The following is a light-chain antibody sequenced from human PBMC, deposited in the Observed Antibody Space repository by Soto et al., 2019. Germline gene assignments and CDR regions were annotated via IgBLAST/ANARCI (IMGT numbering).Light chain of an antibody. J-gene: IGLJ3*02. V-gene: IGLV1-40*01. CDR3: QSYDSSLGVGV. Sequence: QSVLTQPPSVSGAPGQRVTISCTGSSSNIGAGYDVHWYQQLPGTAPKLLIYGNSNRPSGVPDRFSGSKSGTSASLAITGVQAEDEADYYCQSYDSSLGVGVFVGGTKLTVL. CDR2: GNS. CDR1: SSNIGAGYD.